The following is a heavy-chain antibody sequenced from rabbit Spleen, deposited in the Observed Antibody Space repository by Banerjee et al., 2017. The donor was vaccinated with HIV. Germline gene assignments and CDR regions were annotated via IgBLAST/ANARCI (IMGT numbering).Heavy chain of an antibody. CDR3: ARDTSSSFSSYGMDL. Sequence: QEQLEESGGGLVKPEGSLTLTCTASGFSFNNNYWMCWVRQAPGKGLEWIACIEGGSSTFSYFASWAKGRFTCSKASSTTVTLQMTSLTAADTATYFCARDTSSSFSSYGMDLWGQSTLVTVS. CDR2: IEGGSSTFS. V-gene: IGHV1S45*01. CDR1: GFSFNNNYW. D-gene: IGHD1-1*01. J-gene: IGHJ6*01.